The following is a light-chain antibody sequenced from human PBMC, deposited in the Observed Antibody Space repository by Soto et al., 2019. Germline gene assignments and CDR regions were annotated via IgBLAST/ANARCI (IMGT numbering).Light chain of an antibody. CDR3: QQYHSYPAS. V-gene: IGKV1-16*01. J-gene: IGKJ1*01. CDR2: DAS. CDR1: QGISSF. Sequence: DIQMTQSPSSLSASVGDRVTITCRASQGISSFLAWFQQKPGKAPKSLIYDASTLHSGVSSRFSGRGSDTHFTLTISSLQPEDFATYYCQQYHSYPASFGQGTKVEIK.